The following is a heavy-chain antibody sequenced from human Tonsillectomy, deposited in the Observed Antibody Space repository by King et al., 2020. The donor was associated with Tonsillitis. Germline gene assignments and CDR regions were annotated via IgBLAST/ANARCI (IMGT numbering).Heavy chain of an antibody. V-gene: IGHV3-23*04. CDR2: ISTNVDRT. Sequence: EVQLVESGGGLVQPGGSLRLSCAASGFTFSNYAMAWVRQAPGKGLEWVSSISTNVDRTYYADSVKGHFTISRHNSKNTVFLQMNSLRVEDTAVYYCAMDSGWFWGFDYWGQGTLVTVSS. CDR3: AMDSGWFWGFDY. D-gene: IGHD6-19*01. J-gene: IGHJ4*02. CDR1: GFTFSNYA.